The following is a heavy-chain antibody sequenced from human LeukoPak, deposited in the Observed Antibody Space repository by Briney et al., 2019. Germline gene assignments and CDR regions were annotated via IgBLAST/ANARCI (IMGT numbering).Heavy chain of an antibody. CDR1: GFPFDDYA. D-gene: IGHD2-15*01. J-gene: IGHJ6*03. Sequence: PGGSLRLSCAASGFPFDDYAMHWVRQAPGKGLEWVSAISATGGTTYYADSVKGRFTISRDNSKNTLYLQMNSLRAEDTAIYYCAKNGDRGAYCSGGSCYPYYYYYIDVWGKGTTVTISS. CDR3: AKNGDRGAYCSGGSCYPYYYYYIDV. V-gene: IGHV3-23*01. CDR2: ISATGGTT.